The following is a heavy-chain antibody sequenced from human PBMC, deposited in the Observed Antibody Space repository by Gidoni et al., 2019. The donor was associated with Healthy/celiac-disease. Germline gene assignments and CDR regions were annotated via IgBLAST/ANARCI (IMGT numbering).Heavy chain of an antibody. CDR2: TNTNTGNP. CDR1: GYTFTSYP. CDR3: ASRATSDAFDI. J-gene: IGHJ3*02. V-gene: IGHV7-4-1*02. Sequence: QVQLVQSGSELKKPGASVQVACKASGYTFTSYPMNWVRQTPGQGLEWIGWTNTNTGNPTYVQCFTGRFVFSLDTSFSTAYLQISSLKAEDTAVYYCASRATSDAFDIWGQGTMVTVSS.